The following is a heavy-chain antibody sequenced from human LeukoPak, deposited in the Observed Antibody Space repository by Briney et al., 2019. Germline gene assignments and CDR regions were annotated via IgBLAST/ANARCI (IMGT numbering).Heavy chain of an antibody. V-gene: IGHV3-30-3*01. CDR3: VRVRGITIFGVVISYYYYGMDV. Sequence: GRSLRLSCAASGFTFSSYAMHWVRQAPGKGLEWVAVISYDGSNKYYADSVKGRFTISRDNSKNTPYLQMNSLRAEDTAVYYCVRVRGITIFGVVISYYYYGMDVWGQGTTVTVSS. D-gene: IGHD3-3*01. CDR1: GFTFSSYA. CDR2: ISYDGSNK. J-gene: IGHJ6*02.